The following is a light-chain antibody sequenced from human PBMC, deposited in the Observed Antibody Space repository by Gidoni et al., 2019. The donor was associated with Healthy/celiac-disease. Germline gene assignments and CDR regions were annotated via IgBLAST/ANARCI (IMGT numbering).Light chain of an antibody. J-gene: IGKJ1*01. Sequence: EIVLTQSPATRSLSPGERATLSCRASQSVSRYLAWYQQKPGQAPRLLIYDASNRATGIPARLSGSGSGTDFTLTFSSLEPEDFAVYYCQQRSNWTPWTFGQGTKVEIK. V-gene: IGKV3-11*01. CDR3: QQRSNWTPWT. CDR2: DAS. CDR1: QSVSRY.